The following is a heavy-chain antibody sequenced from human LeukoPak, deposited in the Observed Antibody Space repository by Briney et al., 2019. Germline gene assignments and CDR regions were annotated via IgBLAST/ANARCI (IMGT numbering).Heavy chain of an antibody. Sequence: SETLSLTCTASGGSISSYYWSWIRQPPGKGLEWIGYIYYSGSTNYNPSLKSRVTISVDTSKNQFSLKLSSVTAADTAVYYCARDGMTRFDYWGQGTLVTVSS. D-gene: IGHD1-14*01. V-gene: IGHV4-59*01. CDR3: ARDGMTRFDY. CDR1: GGSISSYY. CDR2: IYYSGST. J-gene: IGHJ4*02.